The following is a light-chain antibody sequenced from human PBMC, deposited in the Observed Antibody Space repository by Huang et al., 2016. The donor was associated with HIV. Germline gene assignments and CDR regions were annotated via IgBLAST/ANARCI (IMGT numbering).Light chain of an antibody. CDR3: QQYNNWPKT. CDR1: QSVGSK. J-gene: IGKJ1*01. V-gene: IGKV3-15*01. Sequence: EIVMTQSPATLSVSPGARATLSCRASQSVGSKLAWYQQKPGQAPRLLIFGTSTTATGIPARFSGSGSGTEFTLTISSLQSEDFAVYYCQQYNNWPKTFGQGTKVEIK. CDR2: GTS.